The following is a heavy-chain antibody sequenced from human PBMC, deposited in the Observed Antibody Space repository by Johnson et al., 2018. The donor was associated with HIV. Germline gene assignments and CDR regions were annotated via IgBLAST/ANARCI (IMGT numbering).Heavy chain of an antibody. V-gene: IGHV3-33*08. Sequence: QVQLVESGGGLVKPGGSLRLSCAASGLDFSNFGIHWVRQAPGKGPEWVAVISFDGNLKKYADSVKGRFTISRDNSKNTLYLQMNSLRSEDTAVYSCAFESGSYFRHAFDVWGQGTMVTVSS. J-gene: IGHJ3*01. D-gene: IGHD1-26*01. CDR1: GLDFSNFG. CDR2: ISFDGNLK. CDR3: AFESGSYFRHAFDV.